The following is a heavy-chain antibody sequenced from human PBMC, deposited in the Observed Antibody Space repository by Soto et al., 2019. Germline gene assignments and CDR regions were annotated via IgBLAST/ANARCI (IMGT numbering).Heavy chain of an antibody. V-gene: IGHV4-59*01. J-gene: IGHJ5*02. D-gene: IGHD2-2*01. CDR2: IYYSGSA. CDR1: GGSISSYY. Sequence: PSETLSLTCTVSGGSISSYYWSWIRQPPGKGLEWTGYIYYSGSANYNPSLKSRVTISVDTSKNQFSLKLSSVTAADTAVYYCARGLVVVPAAKVFWFDPWGQGTLVTVSS. CDR3: ARGLVVVPAAKVFWFDP.